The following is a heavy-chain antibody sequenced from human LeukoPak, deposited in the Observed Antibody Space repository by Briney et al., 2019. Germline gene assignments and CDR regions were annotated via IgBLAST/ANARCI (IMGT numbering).Heavy chain of an antibody. CDR2: ISSISYI. Sequence: GGSLRLSCAASGFTFSSCSMNWVRQAPGKGLEWVSSISSISYIYYADSVKGRYTISRDTAKNSLYLQMNSLRAEDTAVYYCAKASDTVTTDRALDYWGQGTLVTVSS. D-gene: IGHD4-17*01. CDR1: GFTFSSCS. J-gene: IGHJ4*01. V-gene: IGHV3-21*04. CDR3: AKASDTVTTDRALDY.